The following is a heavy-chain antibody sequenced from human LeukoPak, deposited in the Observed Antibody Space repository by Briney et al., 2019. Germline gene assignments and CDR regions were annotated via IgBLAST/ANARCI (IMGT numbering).Heavy chain of an antibody. CDR3: ATYSTRNAREFQS. Sequence: PGGSLRLSCETSGFTFSSYWMSWVRQAPGKGLEWVSYISSSGSTIYYADSVKGRFTISRDNAKMSLYLQMNSLRVEDTAVYYCATYSTRNAREFQSWGQGTLVTVSS. J-gene: IGHJ1*01. D-gene: IGHD4-11*01. CDR1: GFTFSSYW. V-gene: IGHV3-48*03. CDR2: ISSSGSTI.